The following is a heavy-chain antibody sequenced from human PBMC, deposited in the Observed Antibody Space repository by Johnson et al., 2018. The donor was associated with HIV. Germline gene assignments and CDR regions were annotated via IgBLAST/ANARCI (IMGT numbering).Heavy chain of an antibody. CDR1: GFTFSSYG. J-gene: IGHJ3*02. D-gene: IGHD3-22*01. Sequence: QMQLVESGGGVVQPGWSLRLSCAASGFTFSSYGMHWVRQAPGKVLEWVAFIRYDGSNKYYADSVKGRFTISRDNSKNTLYLQMNSLRAEDTAVYYCAKERGIVVVRDAFDIWGQGTMVTVSS. CDR2: IRYDGSNK. CDR3: AKERGIVVVRDAFDI. V-gene: IGHV3-30*02.